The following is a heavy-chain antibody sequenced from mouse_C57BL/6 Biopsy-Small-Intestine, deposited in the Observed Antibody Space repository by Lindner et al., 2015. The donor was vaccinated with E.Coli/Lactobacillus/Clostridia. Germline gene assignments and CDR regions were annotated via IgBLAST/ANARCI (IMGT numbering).Heavy chain of an antibody. J-gene: IGHJ3*01. D-gene: IGHD2-4*01. CDR2: INPGSGGT. Sequence: QLQESGAELVRPGTSVKVSCKASGYAFTNYLIEWVKQRPGQGLEWIGVINPGSGGTNYNEKFKGKATLTADKSSSTAYMQLSSLTSEDSAVYFCARRMDYDYVFAYWGQGTLVTVSA. CDR3: ARRMDYDYVFAY. V-gene: IGHV1-54*01. CDR1: GYAFTNYL.